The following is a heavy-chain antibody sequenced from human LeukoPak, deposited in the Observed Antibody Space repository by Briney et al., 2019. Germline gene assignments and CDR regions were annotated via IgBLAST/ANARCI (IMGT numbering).Heavy chain of an antibody. CDR2: IYYSGST. V-gene: IGHV4-59*01. CDR1: GGSISSYY. Sequence: SETLSLTCTVSGGSISSYYWSWIRQPPGKGLEWIGYIYYSGSTNYNPSLKSRVTISVDTSKNQFSPKLSSVTAADTAVYYCARQYYDSSGYYSPPYYYYYYMDVWGKGTTVTVSS. CDR3: ARQYYDSSGYYSPPYYYYYYMDV. J-gene: IGHJ6*03. D-gene: IGHD3-22*01.